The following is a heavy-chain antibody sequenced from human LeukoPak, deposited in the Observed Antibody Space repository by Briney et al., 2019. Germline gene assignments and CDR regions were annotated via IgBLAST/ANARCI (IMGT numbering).Heavy chain of an antibody. Sequence: GGSLRLSCAASGFIFSTYWMTWVRQAPGKGLEWVANIRQDGSEKYYVAPVEGRFTISRDNAKNSLFLQMNSLRVEDTAVYYCARDMRGDGFDIWGQGTMVTVSS. CDR1: GFIFSTYW. V-gene: IGHV3-7*04. D-gene: IGHD2-2*01. CDR2: IRQDGSEK. J-gene: IGHJ3*02. CDR3: ARDMRGDGFDI.